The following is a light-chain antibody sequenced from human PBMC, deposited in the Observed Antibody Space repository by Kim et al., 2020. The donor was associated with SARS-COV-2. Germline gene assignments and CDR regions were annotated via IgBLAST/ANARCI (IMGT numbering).Light chain of an antibody. J-gene: IGKJ4*01. CDR3: QQTHSFPLT. CDR2: EAS. Sequence: ASVGDRVPLACRASQDISIWLGWYQQKPGKAPKVLIYEASNLQSGVPSMFSGSGSGTDFTLTINSLQPEDFATYYCQQTHSFPLTFGGGTKVDIK. CDR1: QDISIW. V-gene: IGKV1D-12*01.